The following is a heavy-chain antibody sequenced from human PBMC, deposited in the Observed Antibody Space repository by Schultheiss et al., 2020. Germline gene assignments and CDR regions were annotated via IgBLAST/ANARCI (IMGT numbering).Heavy chain of an antibody. J-gene: IGHJ6*02. D-gene: IGHD4-23*01. CDR1: GFSITENY. Sequence: SETLSLTCTVSGFSITENYWSWIRQPPGKGLEWIGEINHSGSTNYNPSLKSRVTMSVEASKNQFSLKLSSVTAADTAVYYCARATAVVTPIYYYYGMDVWGQGTTVTVSS. CDR2: INHSGST. V-gene: IGHV4-34*01. CDR3: ARATAVVTPIYYYYGMDV.